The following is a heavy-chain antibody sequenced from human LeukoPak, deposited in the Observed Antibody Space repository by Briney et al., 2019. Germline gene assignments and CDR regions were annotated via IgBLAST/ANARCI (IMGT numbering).Heavy chain of an antibody. CDR3: ARSSWFGRSLDYYGMDV. CDR1: GFTFSDYY. V-gene: IGHV3-11*03. D-gene: IGHD3-10*01. Sequence: PGGSLRLSCAASGFTFSDYYMSWIRQAPGKGLEWVSYISSSSSYTNYADSVKGRFTISRDNAKNSLYLQMNSLRAEDTAVYYCARSSWFGRSLDYYGMDVWGQGTRSPSP. J-gene: IGHJ6*02. CDR2: ISSSSSYT.